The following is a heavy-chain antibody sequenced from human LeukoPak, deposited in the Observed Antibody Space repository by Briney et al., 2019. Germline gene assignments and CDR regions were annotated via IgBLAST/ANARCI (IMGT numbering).Heavy chain of an antibody. J-gene: IGHJ5*01. D-gene: IGHD3-3*01. CDR3: AKHYDYWSGYIRGFDS. CDR1: GFTFITSS. Sequence: GGSLRLSCVAPGFTFITSSMHWVRQAPGKGLDWVAVTSYDGRSDNYAESVKGRFSISRDNSNNTVYLQMSSLRPQDTAVYYCAKHYDYWSGYIRGFDSWGQGTLVTVSS. CDR2: TSYDGRSD. V-gene: IGHV3-30*18.